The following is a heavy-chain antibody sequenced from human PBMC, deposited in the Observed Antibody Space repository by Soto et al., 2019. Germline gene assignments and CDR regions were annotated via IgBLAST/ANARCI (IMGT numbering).Heavy chain of an antibody. J-gene: IGHJ4*02. CDR2: INHGGST. CDR1: GGSFSGYY. Sequence: PSETLSLTCAVYGGSFSGYYWSWIRQPPGKGLEWIGEINHGGSTNYNPSLKSRVTISVDTSKNQFSLKLSSVTAADTAVYYCARLSGVITLTFDYWGQGTLVTVSS. V-gene: IGHV4-34*01. CDR3: ARLSGVITLTFDY. D-gene: IGHD3-22*01.